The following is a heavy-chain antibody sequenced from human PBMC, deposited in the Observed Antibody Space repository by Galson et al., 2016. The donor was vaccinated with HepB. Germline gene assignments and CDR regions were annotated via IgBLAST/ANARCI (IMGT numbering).Heavy chain of an antibody. D-gene: IGHD5-12*01. CDR2: IIGTGFHT. V-gene: IGHV3-23*01. CDR3: VKVFDYLNGWIDQ. J-gene: IGHJ4*02. Sequence: SLRLSCAASGFTFSTYAMTWVRQAPGKGLEWISNIIGTGFHTYYAESVKGRISVPRDNSQNTLDLQMNSLRAEDTAVYYCVKVFDYLNGWIDQWGQGTLVTVSS. CDR1: GFTFSTYA.